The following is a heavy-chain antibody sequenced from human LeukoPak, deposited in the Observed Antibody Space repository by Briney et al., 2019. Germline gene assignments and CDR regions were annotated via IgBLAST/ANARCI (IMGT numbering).Heavy chain of an antibody. D-gene: IGHD2-21*02. J-gene: IGHJ4*02. CDR1: GGTFSSYA. CDR3: AKGGHDFNPFYW. V-gene: IGHV1-69*06. CDR2: IIPIFGTA. Sequence: SVKVSCKASGGTFSSYAISWVRQAPGQGLEWMGGIIPIFGTANYAQKFQGRVTITADKSTSTAYMELSSLRSEDTAVYYCAKGGHDFNPFYWWGQGTLVTVSS.